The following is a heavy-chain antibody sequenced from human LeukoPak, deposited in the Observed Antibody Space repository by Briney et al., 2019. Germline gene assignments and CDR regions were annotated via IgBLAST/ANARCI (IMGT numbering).Heavy chain of an antibody. D-gene: IGHD1/OR15-1a*01. CDR2: IKSQTGGGTA. Sequence: GGSLRLSCAASGFTFSNAWLSWVRQAPGKGLECVGRIKSQTGGGTADYAAPVKGRFTISRDDSKNTLYLQMNSLKTEDTAVYYCTAVIRTGTLDYWGQGTLVTVSS. V-gene: IGHV3-15*01. CDR3: TAVIRTGTLDY. CDR1: GFTFSNAW. J-gene: IGHJ4*02.